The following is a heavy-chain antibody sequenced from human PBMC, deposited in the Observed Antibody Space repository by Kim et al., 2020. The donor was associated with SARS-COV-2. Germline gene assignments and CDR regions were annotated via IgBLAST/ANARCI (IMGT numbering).Heavy chain of an antibody. J-gene: IGHJ4*02. Sequence: GGSLRLSCVASGFPFSGYWMQWIRQAPGKGLEWVASIKGDGSEKHYLDSVKGRFTISRDNAINSFYLQMDSLRVEYTALYYCMGTGTYSYWGQGTLVTVSS. CDR2: IKGDGSEK. V-gene: IGHV3-7*01. D-gene: IGHD2-21*02. CDR3: MGTGTYSY. CDR1: GFPFSGYW.